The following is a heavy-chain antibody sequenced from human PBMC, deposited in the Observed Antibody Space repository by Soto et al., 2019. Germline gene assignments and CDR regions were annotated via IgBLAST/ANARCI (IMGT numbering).Heavy chain of an antibody. J-gene: IGHJ5*02. D-gene: IGHD2-15*01. V-gene: IGHV1-18*01. CDR2: ISASIGHT. Sequence: QVQLVQSGGEVKKPGASVKVSCKASGYTFTDHAISWVRQAPGQGLEWVGWISASIGHTNYAQDFQDRVTMTTDTSTSTVYMVLRSLRSDDTAVYYCARWSHCSGGSCTNWFDPWGQGTLVTVSS. CDR3: ARWSHCSGGSCTNWFDP. CDR1: GYTFTDHA.